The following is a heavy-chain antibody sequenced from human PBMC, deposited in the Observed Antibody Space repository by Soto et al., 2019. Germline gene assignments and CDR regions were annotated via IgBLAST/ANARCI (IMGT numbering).Heavy chain of an antibody. D-gene: IGHD4-17*01. Sequence: QVELQESGPGLVKPSETLSLTCSVSGASITSHYWNWIRQSAGEGLQWIGRVYARGAINYNPSLKSRVTISGDTSKNQFSLKLTSVTAADTAVYYCARSSGDDFFYYGMDVWGHGTTVTVSS. CDR2: VYARGAI. J-gene: IGHJ6*02. V-gene: IGHV4-4*07. CDR3: ARSSGDDFFYYGMDV. CDR1: GASITSHY.